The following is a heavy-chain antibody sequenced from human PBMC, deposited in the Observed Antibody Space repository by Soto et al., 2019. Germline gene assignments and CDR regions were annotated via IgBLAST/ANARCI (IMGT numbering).Heavy chain of an antibody. D-gene: IGHD4-17*01. V-gene: IGHV2-5*02. CDR1: GFSLSTNGVG. Sequence: QITLKESGPTLVKPTQTLTLTCTFSGFSLSTNGVGVGWIRQPPGKALEWLALIYWDNDERYSPSLKSRLIITKDTSKNQVVLTTTNMDPVDTATYYCAHRRVGYGDPDYYFEYWGQGILVTVSS. CDR3: AHRRVGYGDPDYYFEY. CDR2: IYWDNDE. J-gene: IGHJ4*02.